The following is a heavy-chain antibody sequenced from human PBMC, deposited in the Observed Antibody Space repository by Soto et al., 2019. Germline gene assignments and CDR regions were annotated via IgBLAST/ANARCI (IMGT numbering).Heavy chain of an antibody. Sequence: ASVKVSCKASCYTFTRYGISWVRQAPGQRLGWMGWISAYNGNTNYAQKLQGRVTMTTDTSTSTAYMELRSLRSDDTAVYYCARVASLYSSGWYRGIFFDYWGQGTLVTVSS. CDR2: ISAYNGNT. J-gene: IGHJ4*02. CDR1: CYTFTRYG. CDR3: ARVASLYSSGWYRGIFFDY. D-gene: IGHD6-19*01. V-gene: IGHV1-18*01.